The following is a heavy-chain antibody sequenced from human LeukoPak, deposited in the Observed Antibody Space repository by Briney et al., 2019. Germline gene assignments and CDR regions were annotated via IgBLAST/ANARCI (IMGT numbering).Heavy chain of an antibody. CDR2: ISSNGGST. CDR3: ARVGPKRGGDRYDY. Sequence: GGSLRLSCAASGFTFSSYAMHWVRQAPGKGLEYVSAISSNGGSTYYANSVKGRFTISRDNSKNTLYLQMGSLRAEDMAVYYCARVGPKRGGDRYDYWGQGTLVTVSS. D-gene: IGHD2-21*02. CDR1: GFTFSSYA. V-gene: IGHV3-64*01. J-gene: IGHJ4*02.